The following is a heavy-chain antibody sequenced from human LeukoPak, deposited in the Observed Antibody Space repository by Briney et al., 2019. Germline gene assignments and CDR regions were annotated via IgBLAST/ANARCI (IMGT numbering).Heavy chain of an antibody. CDR3: ARDQSGSGGHNNDAFDI. D-gene: IGHD3-16*01. CDR2: MYASGAT. V-gene: IGHV4-4*07. CDR1: GGSINNYY. J-gene: IGHJ3*02. Sequence: PSETLSLTCTVSGGSINNYYWSWIRQPAGKGLEWIGRMYASGATRYNPSFTSRVSMSADTSKNQLSLQLTSVTAADTAVYFCARDQSGSGGHNNDAFDIWGQGTMVTVSS.